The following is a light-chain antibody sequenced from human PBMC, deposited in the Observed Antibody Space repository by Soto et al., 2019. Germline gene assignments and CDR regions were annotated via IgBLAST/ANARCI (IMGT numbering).Light chain of an antibody. CDR1: SGDVGYCNC. Sequence: QSALTQPASVSGSPGQSITISCTGTSGDVGYCNCVSWYQQHPGKAPKLIIYEVNYRPSGVSNRFSGSKSGNTASLTISGLQAEDEADYYCSSFTTTSTYVFGAGTKLTVL. J-gene: IGLJ1*01. CDR2: EVN. V-gene: IGLV2-14*01. CDR3: SSFTTTSTYV.